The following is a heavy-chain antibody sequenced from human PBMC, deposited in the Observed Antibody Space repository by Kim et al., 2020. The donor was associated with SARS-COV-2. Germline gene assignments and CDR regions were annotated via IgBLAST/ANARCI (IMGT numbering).Heavy chain of an antibody. Sequence: SETLSLTCAVYGGSFSGYYWSWIRQPPGKGLEWIGEINHSGSTNYNPSPKSRVTISVDTSKNQFSLKLSSVTAADTAVYYCATTMVRGVIKSFDYWGQGTLVTVSS. CDR1: GGSFSGYY. D-gene: IGHD3-10*01. CDR2: INHSGST. J-gene: IGHJ4*02. CDR3: ATTMVRGVIKSFDY. V-gene: IGHV4-34*01.